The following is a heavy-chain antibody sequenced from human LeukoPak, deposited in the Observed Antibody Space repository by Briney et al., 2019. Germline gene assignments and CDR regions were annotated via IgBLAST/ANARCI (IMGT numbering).Heavy chain of an antibody. CDR3: ARVGGYCSSISNCYMDY. CDR1: GFTFSSYW. J-gene: IGHJ4*02. Sequence: GGSLRLSCAASGFTFSSYWMTWVRQAPGKGLEWVSSISSSSSYMYYRDSVKGRFTISRDNAKNSLYLQMNSLRAEDTAVYYCARVGGYCSSISNCYMDYWGQGTLVTVSS. V-gene: IGHV3-21*01. D-gene: IGHD2-2*01. CDR2: ISSSSSYM.